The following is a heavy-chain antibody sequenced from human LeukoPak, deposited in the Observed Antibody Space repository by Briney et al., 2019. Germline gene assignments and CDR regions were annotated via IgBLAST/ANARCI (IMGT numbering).Heavy chain of an antibody. CDR3: AGGQPGVTREWFDP. CDR1: GYTFTDYY. V-gene: IGHV1-2*02. D-gene: IGHD2-21*02. Sequence: ASVKVSCKASGYTFTDYYMHWVRQAPGQGLEWMGWINPNSGGTNYAQNFQGRVTMTRDTSISTAYMELSSLRSEDTAVYYCAGGQPGVTREWFDPWGQGTLVTVSS. CDR2: INPNSGGT. J-gene: IGHJ5*02.